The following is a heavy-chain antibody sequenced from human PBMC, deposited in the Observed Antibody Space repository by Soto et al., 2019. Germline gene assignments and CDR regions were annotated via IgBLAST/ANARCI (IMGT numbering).Heavy chain of an antibody. CDR1: GFTVSNNH. J-gene: IGHJ4*02. D-gene: IGHD1-26*01. CDR2: IYIGGNT. V-gene: IGHV3-53*04. CDR3: ARDSGKSNYFDY. Sequence: GGSLRLSCAASGFTVSNNHISWVRQAPGKGLEWVSVIYIGGNTYYADSVKGRFTISRHNSKNTVFLQMNSLRTEDTAVYYCARDSGKSNYFDYWGQGTLVTVSS.